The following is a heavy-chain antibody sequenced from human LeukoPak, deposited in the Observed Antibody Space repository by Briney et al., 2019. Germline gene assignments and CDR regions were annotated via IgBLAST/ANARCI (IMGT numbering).Heavy chain of an antibody. Sequence: ASVKVSCKASGYTFTSYGISWVRQAPGQGLEWMGWISAYNGNTNYAQKLQGRVTMTTDTSTSTAYMELRSLRSDDTAVYYCARENPPFWSGGMDVWGQGTTVTVSS. CDR2: ISAYNGNT. CDR1: GYTFTSYG. D-gene: IGHD3-3*01. CDR3: ARENPPFWSGGMDV. J-gene: IGHJ6*02. V-gene: IGHV1-18*01.